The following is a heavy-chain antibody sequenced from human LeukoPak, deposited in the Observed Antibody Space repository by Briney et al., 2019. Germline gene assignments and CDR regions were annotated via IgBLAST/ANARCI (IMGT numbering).Heavy chain of an antibody. CDR1: GFTVSSNS. D-gene: IGHD4/OR15-4a*01. Sequence: GSLRLSCTVSGFTVSSNSMSWVRQAPGKGLKWVSFIYSDNTHYSDSVKGRFTISRDNSKNTLYLQMNSLRAEDTAVYYCARRAGAYSHPYDYWGQGTLVTVSS. CDR2: IYSDNT. V-gene: IGHV3-53*01. CDR3: ARRAGAYSHPYDY. J-gene: IGHJ4*02.